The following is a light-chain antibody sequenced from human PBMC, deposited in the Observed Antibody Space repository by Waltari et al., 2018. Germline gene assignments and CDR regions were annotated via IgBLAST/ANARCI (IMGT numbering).Light chain of an antibody. J-gene: IGKJ3*01. CDR2: RAS. CDR1: QGVSSSA. CDR3: QQYGSSPPFT. V-gene: IGKV3-20*01. Sequence: EIVLTQSPDILPLSPGEGATLPCRASQGVSSSALAWYQQKPGQAPRLLIYRASSRATGVPDRFSGSGSGTDFTLTISRLEPEDFAAYYCQQYGSSPPFTFGPGTKVDIK.